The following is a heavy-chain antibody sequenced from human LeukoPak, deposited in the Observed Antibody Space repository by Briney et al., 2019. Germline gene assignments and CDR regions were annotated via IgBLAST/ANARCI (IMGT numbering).Heavy chain of an antibody. Sequence: ASVKVSCKASGYTFSSYAISWVRQAPGQGLEWMGWINPNSGGTNYAQKFQGRVTMTRDTSISTAYMELSRLRSDDTAVYYCARSPNLDYYYYYMDVWGKGTTVTVSS. V-gene: IGHV1-2*02. CDR3: ARSPNLDYYYYYMDV. CDR2: INPNSGGT. J-gene: IGHJ6*03. D-gene: IGHD4/OR15-4a*01. CDR1: GYTFSSYA.